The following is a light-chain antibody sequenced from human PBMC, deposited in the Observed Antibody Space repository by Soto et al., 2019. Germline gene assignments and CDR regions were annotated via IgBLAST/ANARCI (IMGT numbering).Light chain of an antibody. CDR2: DAS. V-gene: IGKV1-33*01. CDR1: QDIGNY. CDR3: QQYETLPIT. Sequence: DIQMPQYPSSLSASVGDRVSITCQASQDIGNYLNWYQQIPGKAPKLLIFDASNLESGVPSRFSGSGSGTDFTFTISSLQPEDIATYYCQQYETLPITFGQGTRLEI. J-gene: IGKJ5*01.